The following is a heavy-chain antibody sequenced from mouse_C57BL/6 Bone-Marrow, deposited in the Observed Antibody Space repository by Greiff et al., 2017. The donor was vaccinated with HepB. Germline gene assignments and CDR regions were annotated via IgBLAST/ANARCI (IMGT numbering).Heavy chain of an antibody. CDR3: ARGGFIYHFDY. CDR1: GYAFSSYW. CDR2: IYPGDGDT. Sequence: QVQLQQSGAELVKPGASVKISCKASGYAFSSYWLNWVKQRPGKGLEWIGQIYPGDGDTNYNGKFKGKATLTADKSSSTAYMQLSSLTSEDSAVYFCARGGFIYHFDYWGQGTTLTVSS. V-gene: IGHV1-80*01. D-gene: IGHD1-1*01. J-gene: IGHJ2*01.